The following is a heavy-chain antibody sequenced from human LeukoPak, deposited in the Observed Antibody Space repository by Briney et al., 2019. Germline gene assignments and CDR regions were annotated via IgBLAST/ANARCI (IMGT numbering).Heavy chain of an antibody. J-gene: IGHJ3*02. CDR3: ARDRISSYKGSSDAFDI. D-gene: IGHD5-18*01. V-gene: IGHV1-18*01. CDR1: GYTFTNYV. CDR2: ISGYNGNT. Sequence: ASVKVSCKASGYTFTNYVISLLRQAPGQGLEWMGWISGYNGNTNYAHKFHGRVTMTRDMSTSTVYMELSSLRSEDTAVYYCARDRISSYKGSSDAFDIWGQGTMVTVSS.